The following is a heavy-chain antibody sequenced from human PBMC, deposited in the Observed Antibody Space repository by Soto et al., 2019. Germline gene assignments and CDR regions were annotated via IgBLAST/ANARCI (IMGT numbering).Heavy chain of an antibody. J-gene: IGHJ4*02. D-gene: IGHD6-19*01. CDR3: ARAPHTPSTFPVALPYFFDY. CDR2: ILYSGGF. V-gene: IGHV4-31*03. CDR1: GGSISSGTSY. Sequence: SDTLSLTCSVSGGSISSGTSYWSWIRQRPGEGLEGIGYILYSGGFYYTPSLRCRVLILADTSEDEFSLTLSSVSVLVRAVYFCARAPHTPSTFPVALPYFFDYWGQGALVTVSS.